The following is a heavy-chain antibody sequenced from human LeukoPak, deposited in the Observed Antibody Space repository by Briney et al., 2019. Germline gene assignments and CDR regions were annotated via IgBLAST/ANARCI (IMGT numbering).Heavy chain of an antibody. D-gene: IGHD3-22*01. CDR2: IYYSGST. J-gene: IGHJ5*02. Sequence: SQTLSLTCTVSGGSISSGDYYWSWIRQPPGKGLEWIGYIYYSGSTYYNPSLKSRVTISVDTSKNQFSLKLSSVTAADTAGYYCARGHVRGTMIVVDPRGSFDPWGQGTLVTVSS. CDR1: GGSISSGDYY. V-gene: IGHV4-30-4*08. CDR3: ARGHVRGTMIVVDPRGSFDP.